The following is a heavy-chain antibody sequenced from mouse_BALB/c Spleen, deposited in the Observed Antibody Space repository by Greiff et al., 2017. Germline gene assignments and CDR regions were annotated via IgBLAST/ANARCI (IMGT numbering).Heavy chain of an antibody. CDR3: AKSKLHWYFDV. D-gene: IGHD1-1*01. V-gene: IGHV3-1*02. CDR1: GYSITSGYS. J-gene: IGHJ1*01. Sequence: EVQLQESGPDLVKPSQSLSLTCTVTGYSITSGYSWHWIRQFPGNKLEWMGYIHYSGSTNYNPSLKSRISITRDTSKNQFFLQFNSVTTEDTATYYCAKSKLHWYFDVWGAGTTVTVSS. CDR2: IHYSGST.